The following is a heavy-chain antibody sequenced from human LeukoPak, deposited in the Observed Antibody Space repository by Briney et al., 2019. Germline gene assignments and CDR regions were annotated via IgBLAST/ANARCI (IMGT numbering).Heavy chain of an antibody. CDR2: ISINRGNT. CDR1: GYISTNYG. Sequence: GASVKVSCKASGYISTNYGISWVRQAPGQGLEWIGWISINRGNTNYAQKFQGRVSMTTDTSASTAYMELSSLRSEDTAVYYCARALRITMVRGVIGYWGQGTLVTVSS. D-gene: IGHD3-10*01. CDR3: ARALRITMVRGVIGY. J-gene: IGHJ4*02. V-gene: IGHV1-18*01.